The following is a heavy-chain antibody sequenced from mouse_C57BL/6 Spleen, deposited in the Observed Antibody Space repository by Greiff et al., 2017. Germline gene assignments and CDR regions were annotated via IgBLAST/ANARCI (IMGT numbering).Heavy chain of an antibody. CDR1: GYTFTSYW. V-gene: IGHV1-69*01. CDR2: IDPSDSYT. D-gene: IGHD3-1*01. Sequence: QVQLKQPGAELVMPGASVKLSCKASGYTFTSYWMHWVKQRPGQGLEWIGEIDPSDSYTNYNQKFKGKSTLTVDKSSSTAYMQLSSLTSEDSAVYYCARSGGTGAMDYWGQGTSVTVSS. J-gene: IGHJ4*01. CDR3: ARSGGTGAMDY.